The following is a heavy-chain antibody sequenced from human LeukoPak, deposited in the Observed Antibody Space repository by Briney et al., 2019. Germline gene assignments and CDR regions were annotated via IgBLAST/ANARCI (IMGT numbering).Heavy chain of an antibody. V-gene: IGHV3-23*01. CDR1: GFTFSSFA. D-gene: IGHD1-26*01. CDR3: AKGRGSPYYFEY. CDR2: ISGSGAST. Sequence: PGGSLRLSCAASGFTFSSFAMTWVRQAPGKGLEWVSAISGSGASTYYADSVKGRFTISRDNSKNTLYLRMNSLRAEDTAVYYCAKGRGSPYYFEYWGQGTLVTVSS. J-gene: IGHJ4*02.